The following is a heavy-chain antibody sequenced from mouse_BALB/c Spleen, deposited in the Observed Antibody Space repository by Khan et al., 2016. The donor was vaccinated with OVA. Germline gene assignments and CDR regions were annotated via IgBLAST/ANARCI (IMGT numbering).Heavy chain of an antibody. Sequence: QVQLQQSGAELMKPGASMKISCKATGYTFSSYWIEWVKQRPGHGLEWIGEILPGSGSSNYNEKFKGRATFTAGTSSNTTYMQLSSLTSEDSAVYYCAIRLGDYWGQGTTLTVSS. D-gene: IGHD4-1*01. V-gene: IGHV1-9*01. CDR3: AIRLGDY. CDR1: GYTFSSYW. J-gene: IGHJ2*01. CDR2: ILPGSGSS.